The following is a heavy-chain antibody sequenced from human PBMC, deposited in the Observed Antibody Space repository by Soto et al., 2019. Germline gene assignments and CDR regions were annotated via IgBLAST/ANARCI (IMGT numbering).Heavy chain of an antibody. D-gene: IGHD6-6*01. J-gene: IGHJ6*02. V-gene: IGHV3-64D*06. CDR1: GFTFSSYA. CDR2: ISSNGGST. Sequence: GGSLRLSCSASGFTFSSYAMHWVRQSPGKGLEYVSAISSNGGSTYYADSVKGRFTISRDNSKNTLYLQMSSLRAEDTAVYYCVNDGQLVGGDYYYGMDVWGQGTTVTV. CDR3: VNDGQLVGGDYYYGMDV.